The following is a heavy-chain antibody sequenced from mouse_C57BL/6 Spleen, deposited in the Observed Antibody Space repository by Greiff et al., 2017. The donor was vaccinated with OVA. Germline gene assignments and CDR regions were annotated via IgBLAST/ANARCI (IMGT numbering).Heavy chain of an antibody. Sequence: QVQLQQSGAELVKPGASVKLSCKASGYTFTSYWMHWVKQRPGQGLEWIGMIHPNSGSTNYNEKFKSKATLTVDKSSSTAYMQLSSLTSEDSAVYYCARSGKSDSNYFYWGQGTTLTVSS. CDR3: ARSGKSDSNYFY. CDR2: IHPNSGST. J-gene: IGHJ2*01. CDR1: GYTFTSYW. V-gene: IGHV1-64*01. D-gene: IGHD2-5*01.